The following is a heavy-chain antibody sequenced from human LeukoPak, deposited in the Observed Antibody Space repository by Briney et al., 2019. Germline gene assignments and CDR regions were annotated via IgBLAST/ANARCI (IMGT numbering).Heavy chain of an antibody. CDR2: ISYDEKTK. CDR1: GFTFSTNG. V-gene: IGHV3-30*18. J-gene: IGHJ4*02. D-gene: IGHD2-15*01. Sequence: GRSLRLSCAASGFTFSTNGMHWVRQAPGKGLEWVAVISYDEKTKYYADSVKGRFTISRDNSKNTLYLQMNSLRAEDTAVYYCAKEYCGGGRCNDDFFDYWGQGTPVTVSS. CDR3: AKEYCGGGRCNDDFFDY.